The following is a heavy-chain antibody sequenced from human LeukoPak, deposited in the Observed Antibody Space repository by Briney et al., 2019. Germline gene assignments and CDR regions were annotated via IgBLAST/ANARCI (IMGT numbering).Heavy chain of an antibody. CDR2: IIGTGDST. Sequence: PGGSLRLSCAASGFTFRNHGMSWVRQAPGKGLEWVSGIIGTGDSTFYADPVKGRFTISRDNSRNTLYLHTNSLRVDDTAVYYCASLYNDYGDYWGQGALVTVSS. J-gene: IGHJ4*02. D-gene: IGHD5-24*01. V-gene: IGHV3-23*01. CDR3: ASLYNDYGDY. CDR1: GFTFRNHG.